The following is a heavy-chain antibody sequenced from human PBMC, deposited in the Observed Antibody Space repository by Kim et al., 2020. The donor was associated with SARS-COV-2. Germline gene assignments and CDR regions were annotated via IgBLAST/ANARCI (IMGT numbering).Heavy chain of an antibody. CDR1: GFTFDDYA. J-gene: IGHJ6*02. CDR3: AKDISTYYGSGSYYDEDYGMDV. CDR2: ISWNSGTI. Sequence: GGSLRLSCAASGFTFDDYAMHWVRQAPGKGLEWVSGISWNSGTIGYADSVKGRFIISRDNAKNSLYLQMNSLRAEDTAFYYCAKDISTYYGSGSYYDEDYGMDVWGQGTTVTVCS. D-gene: IGHD3-10*01. V-gene: IGHV3-9*01.